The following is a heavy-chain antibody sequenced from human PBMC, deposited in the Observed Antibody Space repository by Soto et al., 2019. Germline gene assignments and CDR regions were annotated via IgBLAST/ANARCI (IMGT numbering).Heavy chain of an antibody. Sequence: PVGSLRLSCTSPGITFGDYAMSWVRQAPGKGLEWVGFIRNKAYGGTTEYAASVKGRFTISRDDSKSIAYLQMNSLKTEDTAVYYCTSCGGYCGGAFDPWGQGTLVTVSS. CDR3: TSCGGYCGGAFDP. CDR1: GITFGDYA. V-gene: IGHV3-49*04. J-gene: IGHJ5*02. D-gene: IGHD2-21*01. CDR2: IRNKAYGGTT.